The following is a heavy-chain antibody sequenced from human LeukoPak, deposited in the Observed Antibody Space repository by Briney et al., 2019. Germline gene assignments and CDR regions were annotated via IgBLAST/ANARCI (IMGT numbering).Heavy chain of an antibody. Sequence: QSGGSLRLSCAASGFMFTNCVMTWVRRAPGKGLEWVSGISRTGTDTYYGDSVKGRFTISRDNSKNTLYLQMNSLRAEDTAVYYCAKGNWDWDYWGQGTLVTVSS. J-gene: IGHJ4*02. CDR3: AKGNWDWDY. V-gene: IGHV3-23*01. CDR1: GFMFTNCV. D-gene: IGHD7-27*01. CDR2: ISRTGTDT.